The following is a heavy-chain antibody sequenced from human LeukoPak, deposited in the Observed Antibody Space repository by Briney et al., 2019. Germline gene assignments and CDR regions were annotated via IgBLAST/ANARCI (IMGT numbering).Heavy chain of an antibody. Sequence: SAPLSLPFPVSGGSISSTYDHWDWIRPPPGKGLEWLGSIRYSGTTYYNPSLKGRVTIFVDTSNNQFSLRLRSVTAADTAVYYCARRLHYFDYWGQGSLVTVSS. CDR3: ARRLHYFDY. V-gene: IGHV4-39*01. CDR2: IRYSGTT. CDR1: GGSISSTYDH. D-gene: IGHD2-21*02. J-gene: IGHJ4*02.